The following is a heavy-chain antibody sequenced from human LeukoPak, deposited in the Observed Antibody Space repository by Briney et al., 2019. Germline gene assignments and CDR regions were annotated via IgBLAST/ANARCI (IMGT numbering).Heavy chain of an antibody. CDR3: GRSQTRADGSSCFDL. CDR2: ISANSGGT. CDR1: GYSFTGYF. J-gene: IGHJ4*02. V-gene: IGHV1-2*02. Sequence: ASVKVSCKASGYSFTGYFIHWVRQAPGQGLEWMGWISANSGGTKYAEKYQGRVTMTGDTSITTANVELIRLTSDDTAIYYCGRSQTRADGSSCFDLGGQGTLVTVS. D-gene: IGHD6-13*01.